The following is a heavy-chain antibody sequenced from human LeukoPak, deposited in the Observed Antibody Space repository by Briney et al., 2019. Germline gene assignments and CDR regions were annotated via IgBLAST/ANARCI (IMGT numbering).Heavy chain of an antibody. D-gene: IGHD2-15*01. Sequence: GGSLRHSCAASGFTFSSYSMNWVRQAPGKGLEWVSSISSSSSYIYYADSVKGRFTISRDNAKNSLYLQMNSLRAEDTAVYYCARAGLKPRGDCSGGSCYSQYYYYYYMDVWGKGTTVTVSS. CDR1: GFTFSSYS. V-gene: IGHV3-21*01. CDR3: ARAGLKPRGDCSGGSCYSQYYYYYYMDV. CDR2: ISSSSSYI. J-gene: IGHJ6*03.